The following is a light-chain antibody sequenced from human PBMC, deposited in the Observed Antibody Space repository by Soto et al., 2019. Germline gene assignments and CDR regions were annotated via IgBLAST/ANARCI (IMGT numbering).Light chain of an antibody. V-gene: IGKV1-39*01. CDR2: TTS. CDR3: QQSYSTPRT. J-gene: IGKJ1*01. Sequence: DIQLTQSPSSLSASVGDKVTITCRASQSISFYLNWYQQKPGEAPKLLIYTTSRFHSGVPSRFSVSGSETDFTLNISSLQPEDFATYYCQQSYSTPRTFGQGTKVDIK. CDR1: QSISFY.